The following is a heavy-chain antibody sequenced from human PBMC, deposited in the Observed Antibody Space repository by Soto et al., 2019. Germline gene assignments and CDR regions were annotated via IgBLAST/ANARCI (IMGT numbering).Heavy chain of an antibody. V-gene: IGHV4-59*01. CDR2: IYYSGST. CDR3: ARWLASWGDAFDF. Sequence: SETLSLTCTVSGGSISSYYWSWIRQPPGKGLEWIGYIYYSGSTNYNPSLKSRVTISVDTSKNQFSLKLSSVTAADTAVYYCARWLASWGDAFDFWGQGTMVTVSS. D-gene: IGHD2-2*01. J-gene: IGHJ3*01. CDR1: GGSISSYY.